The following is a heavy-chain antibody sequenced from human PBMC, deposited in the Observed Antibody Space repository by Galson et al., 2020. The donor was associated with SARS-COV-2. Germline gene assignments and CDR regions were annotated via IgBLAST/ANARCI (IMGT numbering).Heavy chain of an antibody. D-gene: IGHD6-6*01. J-gene: IGHJ6*02. V-gene: IGHV3-30*18. CDR3: AKDIAARFCDFGMDV. CDR1: GFTFSSYG. CDR2: ISYDGSNK. Sequence: GGSLSLSCAASGFTFSSYGMHWVRQAPGKGLEWMAVISYDGSNKYYADSVKGRFTISRDNSKNTLYLQMNSLRAEDTAVYYCAKDIAARFCDFGMDVWGQGTTVTVSS.